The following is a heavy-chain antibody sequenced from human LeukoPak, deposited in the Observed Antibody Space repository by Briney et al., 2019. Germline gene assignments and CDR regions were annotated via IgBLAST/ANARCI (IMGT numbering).Heavy chain of an antibody. CDR1: GFTFSPFW. D-gene: IGHD6-6*01. CDR2: IKEDGGLT. V-gene: IGHV3-7*04. CDR3: ARGRPTPGTDF. Sequence: GGSLRLSCVGSGFTFSPFWMNWVRQVPGRGLQWLANIKEDGGLTTHEESVKGRFTIFRDNVANVLYLQMNSLRVDDTAIYYCARGRPTPGTDFWGQGTLVTVSS. J-gene: IGHJ4*02.